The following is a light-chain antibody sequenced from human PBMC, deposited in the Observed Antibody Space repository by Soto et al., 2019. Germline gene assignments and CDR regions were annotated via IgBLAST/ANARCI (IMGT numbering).Light chain of an antibody. V-gene: IGKV1-39*01. Sequence: DIQMTQSPSSLSASVGDRVTITCRASQSISSYLNWYQQKPGKAPMLLNYAASSLHSGVPSRFSGSGSGTDFTLTSSSLQPEDFATYYCQKSYSTLTFGPGTKVDIK. J-gene: IGKJ3*01. CDR1: QSISSY. CDR2: AAS. CDR3: QKSYSTLT.